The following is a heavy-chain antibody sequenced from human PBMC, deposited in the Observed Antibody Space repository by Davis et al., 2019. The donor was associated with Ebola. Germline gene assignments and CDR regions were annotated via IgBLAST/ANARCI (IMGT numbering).Heavy chain of an antibody. J-gene: IGHJ6*02. CDR3: ARDFTTNYGMDV. V-gene: IGHV4-38-2*02. Sequence: SETLSLTCTVSGYSISSGYYWGWIRQPPGKELEWIGSIYHSGSTYYNPSLKSRVTISVDTSKNQFSMKLSSVTAADTAVYYCARDFTTNYGMDVWGQGTTVTVSS. CDR1: GYSISSGYY. CDR2: IYHSGST. D-gene: IGHD1-14*01.